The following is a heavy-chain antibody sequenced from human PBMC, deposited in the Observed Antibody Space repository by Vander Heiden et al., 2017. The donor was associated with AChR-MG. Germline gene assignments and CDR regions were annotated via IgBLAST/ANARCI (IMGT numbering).Heavy chain of an antibody. CDR3: ARGGQRDAFDI. D-gene: IGHD3-10*01. V-gene: IGHV3-23*01. J-gene: IGHJ3*02. CDR1: GFPLSGYA. Sequence: EVQLLESGGGLVQPGGSLRPSCAASGFPLSGYAMNWVRQAPGKGLEWVSAMTGGGFGIYYADSVKGRFTISRDNSKNTLYLQMNNLRVEDTAIYYCARGGQRDAFDIWGQGTMVTVSS. CDR2: MTGGGFGI.